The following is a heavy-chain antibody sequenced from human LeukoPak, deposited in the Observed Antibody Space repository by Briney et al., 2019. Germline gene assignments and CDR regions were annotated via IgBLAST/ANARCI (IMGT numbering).Heavy chain of an antibody. CDR2: MNPNSGNT. V-gene: IGHV1-8*01. J-gene: IGHJ6*02. CDR3: ARGPLAAYYYYYGMDV. D-gene: IGHD3-3*02. CDR1: GYTFTSYD. Sequence: ASVKVSCKASGYTFTSYDINWVRQATGQGLEWMGWMNPNSGNTGYAQKFQGRVTMTRNTSISTAYMELSSLRSEDTAVYYCARGPLAAYYYYYGMDVWGQGTMVTVSS.